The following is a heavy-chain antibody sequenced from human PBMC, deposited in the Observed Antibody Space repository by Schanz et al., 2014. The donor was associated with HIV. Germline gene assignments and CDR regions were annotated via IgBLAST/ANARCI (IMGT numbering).Heavy chain of an antibody. D-gene: IGHD6-13*01. V-gene: IGHV3-11*04. CDR3: ARGQPLVQRWFDP. CDR2: ITNSGNRM. Sequence: VQLLDSGGGSVKPGGSLRLSCAASGFSLGDYYMSWIRQAPGKGLEWISYITNSGNRMNYADSVKGRFTTSRDNSKNTLYLQMNSLRPEDTAVYYCARGQPLVQRWFDPWGQGTLVTVSS. CDR1: GFSLGDYY. J-gene: IGHJ5*02.